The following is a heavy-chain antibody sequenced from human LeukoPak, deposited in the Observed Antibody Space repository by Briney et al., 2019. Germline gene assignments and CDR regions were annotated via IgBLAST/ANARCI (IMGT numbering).Heavy chain of an antibody. D-gene: IGHD3-3*01. CDR2: MNPNSGNT. V-gene: IGHV1-8*01. CDR1: GYTFTSYD. Sequence: EASVKVSCKASGYTFTSYDIHWVRQATGQGLEWMGWMNPNSGNTGYAQKFQGRVTMTRNTSISTAYMELSSLRSEDTAVYYCATKGRNDFWSGYYTDYYYYGMDVWGQGTTVTVSS. CDR3: ATKGRNDFWSGYYTDYYYYGMDV. J-gene: IGHJ6*02.